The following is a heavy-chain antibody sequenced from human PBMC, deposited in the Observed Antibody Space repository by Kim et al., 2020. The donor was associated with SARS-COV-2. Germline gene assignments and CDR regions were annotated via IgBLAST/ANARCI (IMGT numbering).Heavy chain of an antibody. D-gene: IGHD5-12*01. J-gene: IGHJ6*02. CDR1: GFTFSSYS. Sequence: GGSLRLSCAASGFTFSSYSMNWVRQAPGKGLEWVSSISSSSSYIYYADSVKGRFTISRDNAKNSLYLQMNSLRAEDTAVYYCARAGSGGYDYLPLYYYYGMDVWGQGTTVTVSS. V-gene: IGHV3-21*01. CDR3: ARAGSGGYDYLPLYYYYGMDV. CDR2: ISSSSSYI.